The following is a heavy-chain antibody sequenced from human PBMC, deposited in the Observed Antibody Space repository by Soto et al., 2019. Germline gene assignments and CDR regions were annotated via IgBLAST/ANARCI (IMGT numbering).Heavy chain of an antibody. D-gene: IGHD3-22*01. Sequence: GDSVKVSFKAAGYTFTNYAVHWVRQAPGQRLEWMGSINAGNGNTKYSQEFQGRLTIIRDTSASTAYMELSSLRSEDTAVYYCARVQRLGDYYDSSGYYNWFDPWGQGTLVTVSS. J-gene: IGHJ5*02. CDR1: GYTFTNYA. V-gene: IGHV1-3*01. CDR3: ARVQRLGDYYDSSGYYNWFDP. CDR2: INAGNGNT.